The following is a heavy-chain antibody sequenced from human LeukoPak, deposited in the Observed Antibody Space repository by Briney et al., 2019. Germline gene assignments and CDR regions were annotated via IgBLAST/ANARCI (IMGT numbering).Heavy chain of an antibody. CDR3: AKDTSRGYNYYYYMDV. D-gene: IGHD5-12*01. V-gene: IGHV3-43*01. CDR2: ISWDGGST. Sequence: GGSLRLSCAASGFTFDDYTMHWVRQPPGNGLEWVFLISWDGGSTYYGDSVKGRFTISRDNSKNPLYLQMNSLRTEDTALYYCAKDTSRGYNYYYYMDVWGKGTTVTVSS. J-gene: IGHJ6*03. CDR1: GFTFDDYT.